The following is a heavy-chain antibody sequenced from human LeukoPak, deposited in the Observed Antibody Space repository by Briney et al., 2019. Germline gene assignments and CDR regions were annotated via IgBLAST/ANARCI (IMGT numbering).Heavy chain of an antibody. Sequence: SVKVSCKASGGTFSSYAISWVRQAPGQGLEWMGGIIPIFGTANYAQKFQGRVTITADESTSTAYMELSSLRSEDTAVYYCARSRYCSSTSCYRRNYYFDYWGQGTLVPVSS. CDR1: GGTFSSYA. CDR3: ARSRYCSSTSCYRRNYYFDY. CDR2: IIPIFGTA. D-gene: IGHD2-2*01. J-gene: IGHJ4*02. V-gene: IGHV1-69*01.